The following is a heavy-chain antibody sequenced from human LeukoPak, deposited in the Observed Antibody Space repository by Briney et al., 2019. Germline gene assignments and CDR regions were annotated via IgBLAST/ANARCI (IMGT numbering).Heavy chain of an antibody. CDR1: GFTFRTYN. J-gene: IGHJ4*02. CDR2: ISDSRDTI. D-gene: IGHD1-26*01. V-gene: IGHV3-48*01. Sequence: GGSLRLSCAASGFTFRTYNINWVRQAPGKGLEWVSYISDSRDTIYYADSVKGRFTISRDNAKKSLYLQMNSLRAEDAAVYCCAGGLYRFSASAYHAPIDFWGQGTLVTVSS. CDR3: AGGLYRFSASAYHAPIDF.